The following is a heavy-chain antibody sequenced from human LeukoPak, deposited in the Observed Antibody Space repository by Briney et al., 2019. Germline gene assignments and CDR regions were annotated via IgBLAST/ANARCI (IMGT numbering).Heavy chain of an antibody. Sequence: ASVTVSCKASGYTFTSYGISWVRQAPGQGLEWMGWISAYNGNTNYAQKLQGRVTMTTDTSTSTAYMELRSLRSDDTAVYYCARGVQRVATMPSDYWGQGTLVTVSS. CDR3: ARGVQRVATMPSDY. D-gene: IGHD5-24*01. J-gene: IGHJ4*02. CDR2: ISAYNGNT. V-gene: IGHV1-18*01. CDR1: GYTFTSYG.